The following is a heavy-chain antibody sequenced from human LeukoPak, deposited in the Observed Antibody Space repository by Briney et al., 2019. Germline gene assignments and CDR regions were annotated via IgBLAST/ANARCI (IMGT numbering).Heavy chain of an antibody. CDR3: ASYRSSWYYFDY. J-gene: IGHJ4*02. CDR1: GGSISSGGYY. Sequence: SQTLSLTCTVSGGSISSGGYYWSWIRQPPGKGLEWIGYIYHSGSTYYNPSLKSRVTISVDRSKNQFSLKLSSVTAADTAVYYCASYRSSWYYFDYWGQGTLVTVSS. D-gene: IGHD6-13*01. CDR2: IYHSGST. V-gene: IGHV4-30-2*01.